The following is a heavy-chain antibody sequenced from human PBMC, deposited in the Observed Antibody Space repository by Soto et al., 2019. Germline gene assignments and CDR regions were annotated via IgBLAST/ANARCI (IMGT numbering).Heavy chain of an antibody. D-gene: IGHD5-18*01. Sequence: QVQLVQSGAEVQKPGASVKVSCKASGYTFTSYGINWVRQAPGQGLEWMGWVNIYKGNTNYAQKLQGRVTMTTDTSTSTAYLELRSLRSDDTAVYYCARERGGYSYGDYWGQGTQVTVSS. J-gene: IGHJ4*02. CDR1: GYTFTSYG. CDR2: VNIYKGNT. V-gene: IGHV1-18*01. CDR3: ARERGGYSYGDY.